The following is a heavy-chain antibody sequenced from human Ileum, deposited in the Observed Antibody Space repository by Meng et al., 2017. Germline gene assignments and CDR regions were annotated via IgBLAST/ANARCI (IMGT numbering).Heavy chain of an antibody. CDR1: GFTFSGYA. CDR3: AKDLHYFSAMDV. Sequence: GESLKISCAASGFTFSGYAMSWVRQAPGKGLEWVSAIGEDVVTKYYADSVKGRFTISRDNSKNTVYLQMNSLRAEDTAVYYCAKDLHYFSAMDVWGQGTTVTVSS. V-gene: IGHV3-23*01. CDR2: IGEDVVTK. J-gene: IGHJ6*02. D-gene: IGHD3-16*01.